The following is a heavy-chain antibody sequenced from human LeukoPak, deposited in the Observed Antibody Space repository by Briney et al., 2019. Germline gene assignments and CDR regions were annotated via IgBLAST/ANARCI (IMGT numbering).Heavy chain of an antibody. CDR3: AITHYDILTGYHKYMGV. Sequence: WEPLALTCPVFGVSFRGYYCSWTRRTPGKGLEWIGEINHVGSTSYNPSLKSRLTLSVGSANNHFSLRVTSVTAADTAVYYCAITHYDILTGYHKYMGVWGKGTTVTISS. J-gene: IGHJ6*03. V-gene: IGHV4-34*01. D-gene: IGHD3-9*01. CDR1: GVSFRGYY. CDR2: INHVGST.